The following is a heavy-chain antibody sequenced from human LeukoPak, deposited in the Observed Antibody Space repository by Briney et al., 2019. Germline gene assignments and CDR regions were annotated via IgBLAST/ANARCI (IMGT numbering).Heavy chain of an antibody. D-gene: IGHD6-19*01. CDR1: GDSIGNYH. Sequence: KPSETLSLTCSVSGDSIGNYHWSWIRQPAGKGLEWIGQSHSSGRTNYNPPLESRVTVSIDTPENQFYLTIRSVTAADTAIYYCARRDIMSGWSFKDWGQGILVTVSS. J-gene: IGHJ4*02. V-gene: IGHV4-4*07. CDR3: ARRDIMSGWSFKD. CDR2: SHSSGRT.